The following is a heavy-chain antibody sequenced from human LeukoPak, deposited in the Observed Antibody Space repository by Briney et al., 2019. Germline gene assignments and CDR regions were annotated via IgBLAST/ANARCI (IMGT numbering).Heavy chain of an antibody. V-gene: IGHV3-30-3*01. CDR2: ISYDGSNK. CDR3: ARGMYYDVSEAFDI. D-gene: IGHD3-16*01. J-gene: IGHJ3*02. Sequence: QPGGSLRLSCAASGFTFSSYAMHWVRQAPGKGLEWVAVISYDGSNKFYADSVKGRFTISRDNSKNTLYLQMNSLRAEDTAVYYCARGMYYDVSEAFDIWGQGTMVTVSS. CDR1: GFTFSSYA.